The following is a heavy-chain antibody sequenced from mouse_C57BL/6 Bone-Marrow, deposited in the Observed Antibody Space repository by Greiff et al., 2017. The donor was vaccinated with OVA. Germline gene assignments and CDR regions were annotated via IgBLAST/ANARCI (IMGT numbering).Heavy chain of an antibody. J-gene: IGHJ2*01. CDR1: GFNIKDDY. Sequence: EVKLQESGAELVRPGASVKLSCTASGFNIKDDYMHWVKQRPEQGLEWIGWIDPENGDTEYASKFQGKATITADTSSNTAYLQLSSLTSEDTAVYYCTTFVTGAVDYWGQGTTLTVSS. CDR3: TTFVTGAVDY. V-gene: IGHV14-4*01. CDR2: IDPENGDT. D-gene: IGHD4-1*01.